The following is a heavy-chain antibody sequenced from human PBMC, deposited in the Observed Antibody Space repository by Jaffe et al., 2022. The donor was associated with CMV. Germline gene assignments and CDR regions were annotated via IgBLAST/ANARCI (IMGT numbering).Heavy chain of an antibody. CDR3: ARFGYDFWSGYYTQVDY. J-gene: IGHJ4*02. CDR1: GFTFSSYG. CDR2: ISYDGSNK. Sequence: QVQLVESGGGVVQPGRSLRLSCAASGFTFSSYGMHWVRQAPGKGLEWVAVISYDGSNKYYADSVKGRFTISRDNSKNTLYLQMNSLRAEDTAVYYCARFGYDFWSGYYTQVDYWGQGTLVTVSS. D-gene: IGHD3-3*01. V-gene: IGHV3-30*03.